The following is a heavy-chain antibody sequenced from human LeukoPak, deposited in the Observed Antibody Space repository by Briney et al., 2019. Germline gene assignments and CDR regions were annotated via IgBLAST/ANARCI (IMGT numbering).Heavy chain of an antibody. J-gene: IGHJ4*02. Sequence: ASVKVPCKASGYTFTGYYMHWVRQAPGQGLEWMGWINPNSGGTNYAQKFQGRVTMTRDTSISTAYMELSRLRSDDTAVYYCARGVYDILTGIIDYWGQGTLVTVSS. CDR2: INPNSGGT. V-gene: IGHV1-2*02. CDR1: GYTFTGYY. D-gene: IGHD3-9*01. CDR3: ARGVYDILTGIIDY.